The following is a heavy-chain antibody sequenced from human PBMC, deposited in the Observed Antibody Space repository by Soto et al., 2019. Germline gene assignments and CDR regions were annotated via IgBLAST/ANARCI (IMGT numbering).Heavy chain of an antibody. CDR2: IQSGGPT. D-gene: IGHD2-15*01. CDR3: ARDDVLCDGGRCYGVTLDV. J-gene: IGHJ6*04. CDR1: GFTVSSKY. V-gene: IGHV3-66*01. Sequence: GGSLRLSCAASGFTVSSKYMSWVRQAPGRGLEWVSLIQSGGPTYCADSVKGRFTISRDTSENTVHLQMDSLRAEDTAVYYCARDDVLCDGGRCYGVTLDVWGKGTTVTVSS.